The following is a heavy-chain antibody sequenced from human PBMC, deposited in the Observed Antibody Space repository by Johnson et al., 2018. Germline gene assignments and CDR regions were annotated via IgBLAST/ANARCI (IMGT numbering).Heavy chain of an antibody. D-gene: IGHD4-23*01. CDR2: IKEDGSEK. CDR3: ARDSGGNSPDAFDI. J-gene: IGHJ3*02. V-gene: IGHV3-7*01. Sequence: VQLVQSGGGLVQPGNSLRLSCAASGFTFSTYWMSWVRQAPGKGLEWVANIKEDGSEKHYVDSVKGRFTISRDNARNSLYLQMNSLRAEDSAVFYCARDSGGNSPDAFDIWGQGKMVTVSS. CDR1: GFTFSTYW.